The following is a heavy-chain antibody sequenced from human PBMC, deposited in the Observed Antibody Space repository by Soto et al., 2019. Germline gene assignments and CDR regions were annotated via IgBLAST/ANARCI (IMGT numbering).Heavy chain of an antibody. D-gene: IGHD1-7*01. CDR2: IYPSDSNT. CDR3: ARSKELSGNFDL. CDR1: GYSFITCW. Sequence: GESLKISCKGSGYSFITCWIGWVRQMPGKGLEWMGIIYPSDSNTRYSPSFQGQVTISAAKSISTAYLQWSDLKASDTAMYYCARSKELSGNFDLWGQGTLVTVSS. V-gene: IGHV5-51*01. J-gene: IGHJ4*02.